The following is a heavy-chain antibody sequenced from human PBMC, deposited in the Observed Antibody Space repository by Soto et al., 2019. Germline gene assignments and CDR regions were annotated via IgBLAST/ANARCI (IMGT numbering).Heavy chain of an antibody. CDR2: ISYDGNNK. J-gene: IGHJ6*02. V-gene: IGHV3-30*18. Sequence: QVQLVESGGGVVQPGRSLTLSCAVSGFTFTSMHWVRQAPGKGLEWVAIISYDGNNKYYLDSVKGRFTISRDNSKNTLYLQMNSLRAEDTAVYYCTKDGVAGYGMDVWGQGTTLTVSS. CDR1: GFTFTS. D-gene: IGHD6-19*01. CDR3: TKDGVAGYGMDV.